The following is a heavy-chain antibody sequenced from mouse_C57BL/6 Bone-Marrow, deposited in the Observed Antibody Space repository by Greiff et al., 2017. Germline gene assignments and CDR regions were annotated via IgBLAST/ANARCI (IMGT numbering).Heavy chain of an antibody. CDR2: IDPETGGT. J-gene: IGHJ2*01. D-gene: IGHD1-1*01. CDR1: GYTFTDYE. CDR3: TRQGLYGRSQYYFDY. Sequence: VQLQQSGAELVRPGASVTLSCKASGYTFTDYEMHWVQQTPVHGLEWIGAIDPETGGTAYNQKFKGQAILTADKSSSTAYMELRSLTSEDSAVYYCTRQGLYGRSQYYFDYWGQGTTLTVSS. V-gene: IGHV1-15*01.